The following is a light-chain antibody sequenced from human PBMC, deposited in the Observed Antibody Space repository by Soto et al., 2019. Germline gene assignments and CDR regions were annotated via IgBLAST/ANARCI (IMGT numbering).Light chain of an antibody. CDR3: SSYTSSSTPLYV. V-gene: IGLV2-14*01. Sequence: QSALTQPASVSGSPGQSITISCTGTSSDVGAYNYVSWYQHHPGKAPKFMIYEVSNRPSGVSSRFSGSKSGNTASLTISGLQAVDEADYYCSSYTSSSTPLYVFGAGTKVTVL. CDR1: SSDVGAYNY. CDR2: EVS. J-gene: IGLJ1*01.